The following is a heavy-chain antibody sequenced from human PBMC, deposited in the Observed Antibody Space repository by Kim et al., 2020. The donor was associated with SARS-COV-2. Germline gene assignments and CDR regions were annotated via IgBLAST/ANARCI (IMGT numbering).Heavy chain of an antibody. CDR2: IYYSGST. Sequence: SETLSLTCTVSGGSISSSSYYWGWIRQPPGKGLEWIGSIYYSGSTYYNPSLKSRVTISVDTSKNQFSLKLSSVTAADTAGYYCARHPPRHSSGLNNWFDP. CDR1: GGSISSSSYY. CDR3: ARHPPRHSSGLNNWFDP. V-gene: IGHV4-39*01. D-gene: IGHD6-19*01. J-gene: IGHJ5*02.